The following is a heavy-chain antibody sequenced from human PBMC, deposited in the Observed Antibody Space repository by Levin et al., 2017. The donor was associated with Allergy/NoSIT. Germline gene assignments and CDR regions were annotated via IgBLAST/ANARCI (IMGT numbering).Heavy chain of an antibody. Sequence: GGSLRLSCVGSVFTFSRYSINWVLQAPGKGLEWFSVISGSSSTIYYADSVKGRFTASRDNAKNSLYLQMNSLRAEDTAVYYCGRERWLDPWGRGTLVTVSS. CDR3: GRERWLDP. J-gene: IGHJ5*02. CDR1: VFTFSRYS. V-gene: IGHV3-48*04. CDR2: ISGSSSTI.